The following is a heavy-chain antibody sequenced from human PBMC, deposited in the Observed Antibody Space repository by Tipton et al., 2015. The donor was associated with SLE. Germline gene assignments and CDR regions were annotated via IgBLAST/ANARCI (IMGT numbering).Heavy chain of an antibody. V-gene: IGHV4-34*09. D-gene: IGHD2-15*01. Sequence: TLSLTCSIYGGSFGGYYWSWIRQPPGKGLEWIGEINHGGSTNYNPSLKSRVTISVDTVKTQVSLKLTSVTAADTAMYFCARSRGLGSCSGDNCYDYYFGMDVWGQGTTVTVSS. CDR2: INHGGST. J-gene: IGHJ6*02. CDR3: ARSRGLGSCSGDNCYDYYFGMDV. CDR1: GGSFGGYY.